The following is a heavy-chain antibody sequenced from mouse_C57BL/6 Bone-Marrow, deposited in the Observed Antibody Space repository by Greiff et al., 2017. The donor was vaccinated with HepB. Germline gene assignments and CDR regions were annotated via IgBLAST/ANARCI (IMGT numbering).Heavy chain of an antibody. CDR3: ARGGITTVSFDY. D-gene: IGHD1-1*01. V-gene: IGHV1-54*01. Sequence: QVQLQQSGAELVRPGTSVKVSCKASGYAFTNYLIEWVKQRPGQGLEWIGVINPGSGGTNYNEKFKGKATLTADKSSSTAYMQLSSLTSEDSAVYFCARGGITTVSFDYWGQGTTLTVSS. J-gene: IGHJ2*01. CDR2: INPGSGGT. CDR1: GYAFTNYL.